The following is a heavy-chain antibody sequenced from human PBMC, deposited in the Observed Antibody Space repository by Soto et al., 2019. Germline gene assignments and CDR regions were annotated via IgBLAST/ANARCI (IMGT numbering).Heavy chain of an antibody. J-gene: IGHJ4*02. CDR3: ARHARLGGTTVFSCY. Sequence: QVQLVQSGAEVKKPGASVKVSCKASGYTFTSYGISWVRQAPGQGLEWMGWISAYNGNTNYAQKLQGRVTMTTDTSXRAAYMELRSLRSDDTSVYYCARHARLGGTTVFSCYWGQGTLVTVSS. D-gene: IGHD1-1*01. CDR2: ISAYNGNT. V-gene: IGHV1-18*01. CDR1: GYTFTSYG.